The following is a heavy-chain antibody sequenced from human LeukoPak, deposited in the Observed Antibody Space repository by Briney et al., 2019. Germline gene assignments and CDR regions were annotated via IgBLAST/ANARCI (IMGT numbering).Heavy chain of an antibody. CDR3: ARDDTQGNIVMSYYDALDI. CDR1: GYTFTTYY. Sequence: ASVKVSCKASGYTFTTYYMHWVRQAPGQGLEWMGIINPSGGSTSYAQKFQGRVTMTRDTSTSTVYMELSSLRSEDTAVYYCARDDTQGNIVMSYYDALDIWGQGTMVSVSS. J-gene: IGHJ3*02. CDR2: INPSGGST. V-gene: IGHV1-46*01. D-gene: IGHD2/OR15-2a*01.